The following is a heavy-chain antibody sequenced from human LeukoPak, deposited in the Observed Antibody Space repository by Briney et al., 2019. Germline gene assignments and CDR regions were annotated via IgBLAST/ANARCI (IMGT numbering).Heavy chain of an antibody. D-gene: IGHD3-10*01. V-gene: IGHV4-59*12. CDR1: GGSISSYY. Sequence: SETLSLTCTVSGGSISSYYWSWIRQPPGKGLEWIGYIYYSGSTNYNPSLKSRVAMSVDTSKNQFSLKLSSVTAADTAVYYCARPPITMVRGVIDYYYGMDIWGQGTTVTVSS. CDR2: IYYSGST. CDR3: ARPPITMVRGVIDYYYGMDI. J-gene: IGHJ6*02.